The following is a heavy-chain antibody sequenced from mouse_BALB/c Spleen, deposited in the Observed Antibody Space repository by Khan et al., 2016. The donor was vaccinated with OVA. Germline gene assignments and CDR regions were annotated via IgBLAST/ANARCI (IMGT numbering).Heavy chain of an antibody. CDR2: IWSGGNT. Sequence: QVQLQQSGPGLVQPSQSLSITCTVSGFSLTTYGVHWVRQSPGKGLEWLGLIWSGGNTDYNAAFISRLSITKDNSKSQVFFTMNSLQADDTAMYYCARNSYMYDFTYWGQGTLVTVSA. D-gene: IGHD2-14*01. V-gene: IGHV2-2*01. CDR1: GFSLTTYG. J-gene: IGHJ3*01. CDR3: ARNSYMYDFTY.